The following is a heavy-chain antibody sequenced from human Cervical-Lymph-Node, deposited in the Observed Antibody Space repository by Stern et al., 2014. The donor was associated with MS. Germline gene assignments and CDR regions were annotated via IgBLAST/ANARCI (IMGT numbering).Heavy chain of an antibody. CDR1: GFSFDDFA. V-gene: IGHV3-9*01. D-gene: IGHD3-16*01. J-gene: IGHJ4*02. Sequence: EVQLVESGGRLVQPGRSLRLSWAASGFSFDDFAMNWVRQVPGKGLEWFSSITWNSGTIDYADSVKGRFIISRDNAKNSLYLQMNSLRIDDTALYYCARTSIGFDLWGQGTLVTVSS. CDR2: ITWNSGTI. CDR3: ARTSIGFDL.